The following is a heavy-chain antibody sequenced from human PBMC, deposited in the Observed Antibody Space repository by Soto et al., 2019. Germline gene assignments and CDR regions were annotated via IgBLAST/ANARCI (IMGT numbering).Heavy chain of an antibody. Sequence: QVQLVQSGAEVKKPGASVKVSCKASGYTFTTYGISWVRQAPGQGLEWMGWISAYNGNTNYAYKVQGRVTKTTDTSTSTAYMEVRSLRSDDTAVYYCARVSLAPQQLVPSYYYGMDVWGQGTTVTVSS. D-gene: IGHD6-13*01. CDR3: ARVSLAPQQLVPSYYYGMDV. J-gene: IGHJ6*02. CDR2: ISAYNGNT. CDR1: GYTFTTYG. V-gene: IGHV1-18*01.